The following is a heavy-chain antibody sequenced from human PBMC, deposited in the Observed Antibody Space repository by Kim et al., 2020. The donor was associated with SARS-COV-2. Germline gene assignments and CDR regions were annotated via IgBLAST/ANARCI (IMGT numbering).Heavy chain of an antibody. CDR1: GFSFSDYY. CDR2: INSDGSSI. V-gene: IGHV3-11*01. CDR3: VREPNY. Sequence: GGSLRLSCAASGFSFSDYYMSWIRQAPGKGLEWVAYINSDGSSIKYADSVNGRFTVSRDNAKKSLSLQMNSLTPEDTGVYYCVREPNYWGQGTPVTVSS. J-gene: IGHJ4*02.